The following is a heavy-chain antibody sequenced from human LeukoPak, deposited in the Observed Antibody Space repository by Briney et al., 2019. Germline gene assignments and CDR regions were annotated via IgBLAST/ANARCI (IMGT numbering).Heavy chain of an antibody. CDR3: LVTTRSRGFDY. CDR1: GFTFSTYA. J-gene: IGHJ4*02. CDR2: VSGSGGTT. Sequence: GGSLRLACAASGFTFSTYAMSWVRQAPGKGLEWVSVVSGSGGTTYYAAPLKGRFTISRDSTQNTLHLQMNSLRAEDTAVYYCLVTTRSRGFDYWGQGTLVTVSS. D-gene: IGHD1/OR15-1a*01. V-gene: IGHV3-23*01.